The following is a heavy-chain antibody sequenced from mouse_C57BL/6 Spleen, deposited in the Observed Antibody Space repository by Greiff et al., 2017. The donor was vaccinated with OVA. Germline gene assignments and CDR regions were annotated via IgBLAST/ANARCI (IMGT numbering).Heavy chain of an antibody. V-gene: IGHV1-78*01. CDR3: ARSGSTVVADY. CDR1: GYPFTDHT. Sequence: QVPLKESDAELVKPGASVKISCKVSGYPFTDHTIHWMKQRPEQGLEWIGYISPRDGSTKYNEKFKGKATLTAAKSSSTAYMQRNSLTSYDAAVYVCARSGSTVVADYWGQGTTLTVSS. D-gene: IGHD1-1*01. J-gene: IGHJ2*01. CDR2: ISPRDGST.